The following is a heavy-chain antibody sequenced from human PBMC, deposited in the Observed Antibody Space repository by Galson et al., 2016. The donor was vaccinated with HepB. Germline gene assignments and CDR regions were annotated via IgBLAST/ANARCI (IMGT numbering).Heavy chain of an antibody. Sequence: SLRLSCAASGFSFSSYWMHWVRQAPGKGLVWVARVSSDGVTATYADSVKGRFTISSDNAKSTVYLRMNSLRVEDTAVYYRARGGSGAALDYWGQGTLVTVSS. J-gene: IGHJ4*02. CDR2: VSSDGVTA. CDR1: GFSFSSYW. D-gene: IGHD5-12*01. V-gene: IGHV3-74*01. CDR3: ARGGSGAALDY.